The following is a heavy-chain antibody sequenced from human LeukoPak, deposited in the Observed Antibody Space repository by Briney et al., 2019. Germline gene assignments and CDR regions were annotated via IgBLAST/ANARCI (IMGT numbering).Heavy chain of an antibody. CDR3: ARGWYSSSWGPDRYYYYYYGMDV. CDR2: TYYRSKWYN. J-gene: IGHJ6*02. D-gene: IGHD6-13*01. CDR1: GDSVSSNSAA. V-gene: IGHV6-1*01. Sequence: SQTLSLTCAISGDSVSSNSAAWNWIRQSPSRGLEWLGRTYYRSKWYNDYAVSVKNRITINPDTSKNQFSLQLNSVTPEDTAVYYCARGWYSSSWGPDRYYYYYYGMDVWGQGTTVTVSS.